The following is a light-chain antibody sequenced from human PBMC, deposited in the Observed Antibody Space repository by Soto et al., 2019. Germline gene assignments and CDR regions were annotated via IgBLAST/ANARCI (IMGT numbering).Light chain of an antibody. J-gene: IGLJ2*01. CDR1: SSDVGGYNY. V-gene: IGLV2-14*01. CDR3: ASYTSSTTVV. CDR2: AVN. Sequence: QSALTQPASVSGSPGQSITISCTGTSSDVGGYNYVSWHQQHPGKAPKLMIYAVNNRPSGVSNRFSGYKSGNTASLTISGLQAEDEADYYCASYTSSTTVVFGGGTKLTVL.